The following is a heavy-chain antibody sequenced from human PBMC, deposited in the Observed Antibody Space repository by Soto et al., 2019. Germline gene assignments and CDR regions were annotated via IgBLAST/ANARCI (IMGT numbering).Heavy chain of an antibody. Sequence: LRLSFAASGVSFNSYDMHWVRQAPGKGPEWVAIISYDGSNTYYSDSVRGRFTISRDNSKDTLYLQMHSLRSEDTAIYYCARISRYCSGGDCHAWGQGPQVTV. CDR3: ARISRYCSGGDCHA. D-gene: IGHD2-15*01. CDR1: GVSFNSYD. CDR2: ISYDGSNT. V-gene: IGHV3-30*03. J-gene: IGHJ5*02.